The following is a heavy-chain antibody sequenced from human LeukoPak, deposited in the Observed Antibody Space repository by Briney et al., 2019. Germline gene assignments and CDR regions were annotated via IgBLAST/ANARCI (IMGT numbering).Heavy chain of an antibody. CDR3: AGLDYYYGLDV. J-gene: IGHJ6*02. CDR2: ISWNSATI. V-gene: IGHV3-9*01. Sequence: LRLSCAASGFTFDDYAMHWVRQAPGKGLEWVSGISWNSATIDYADSVKGRFTISRDNAKNSLYLQMNSLRAEDTALYYCAGLDYYYGLDVWGQGTTVTVSS. D-gene: IGHD3/OR15-3a*01. CDR1: GFTFDDYA.